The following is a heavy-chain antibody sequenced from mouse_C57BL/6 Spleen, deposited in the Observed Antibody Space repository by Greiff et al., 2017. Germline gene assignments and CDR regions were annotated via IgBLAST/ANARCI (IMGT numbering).Heavy chain of an antibody. D-gene: IGHD1-1*02. J-gene: IGHJ3*01. CDR3: ARDMGGGNPDWFAY. CDR2: ISDGGSYT. CDR1: GFTFSSYA. Sequence: EVQLVESGGGLVKPGGSLKLSCAASGFTFSSYAMSWVRQTPEKRLEWVATISDGGSYTYYPDNVKGRFTISRDNAKNNLYLQMSHLKSEDTAMYYCARDMGGGNPDWFAYWGQGTLVTVSA. V-gene: IGHV5-4*01.